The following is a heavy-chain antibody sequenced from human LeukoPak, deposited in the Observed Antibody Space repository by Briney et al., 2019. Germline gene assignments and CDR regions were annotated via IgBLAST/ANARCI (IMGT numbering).Heavy chain of an antibody. J-gene: IGHJ6*03. D-gene: IGHD2-21*02. CDR1: GFTFSSYA. Sequence: GGSLRLSCAASGFTFSSYAMSWVRQAPGKGLEWVSAISGSGGSTYYADSVKGRFTISRDNSKNALYLQMNSLRAEDTAVYYCARDEVVTALRVGYMDVWGRGATVTVSS. V-gene: IGHV3-23*01. CDR2: ISGSGGST. CDR3: ARDEVVTALRVGYMDV.